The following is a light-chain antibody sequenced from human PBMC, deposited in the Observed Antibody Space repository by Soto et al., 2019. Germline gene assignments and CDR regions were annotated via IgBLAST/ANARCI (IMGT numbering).Light chain of an antibody. CDR1: QSVSSSY. CDR3: QQYGSSPRVT. Sequence: ELVLTQSPGTLSLSPGERASLSCRASQSVSSSYLAWYQQKPGQAPRLVISGASRRATGIPDRFSGSGSGTDFTLTISSLEPEDFAMYYCQQYGSSPRVTFGQGTRLEIK. J-gene: IGKJ5*01. V-gene: IGKV3-20*01. CDR2: GAS.